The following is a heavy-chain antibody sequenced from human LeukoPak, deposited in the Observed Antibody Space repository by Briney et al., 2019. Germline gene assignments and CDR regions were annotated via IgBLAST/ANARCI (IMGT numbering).Heavy chain of an antibody. J-gene: IGHJ4*02. CDR1: GGSFIGYY. D-gene: IGHD1-26*01. V-gene: IGHV4-34*01. Sequence: PSETLSLTCAVYGGSFIGYYWSWIRQPPGKWLEWIGEINHFGSTNYNPSLKSRVTISIDTSKNQFSLKLSSVTAADTAVYYCARIRSRKWGFDYWGQGTLVTVSS. CDR2: INHFGST. CDR3: ARIRSRKWGFDY.